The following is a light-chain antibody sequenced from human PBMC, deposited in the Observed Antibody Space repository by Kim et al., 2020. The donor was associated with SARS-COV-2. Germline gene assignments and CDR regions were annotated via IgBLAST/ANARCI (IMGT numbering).Light chain of an antibody. J-gene: IGLJ1*01. CDR3: QSYDSSLSVYV. Sequence: QSVLTQPASVSGAPGQTVTISCTGTSTNIGAGYEVPWYQQLPGKAPKLLIYDDINRPSGVSDRFSGSKSGTTASLAITGLQTEDEADYYCQSYDSSLSVYVFGTGTKVTVL. CDR1: STNIGAGYE. V-gene: IGLV1-40*01. CDR2: DDI.